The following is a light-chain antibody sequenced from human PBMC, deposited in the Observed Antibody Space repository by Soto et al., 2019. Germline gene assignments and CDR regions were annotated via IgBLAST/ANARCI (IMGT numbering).Light chain of an antibody. CDR2: EGT. J-gene: IGLJ1*01. V-gene: IGLV2-23*01. CDR1: SSDIGNYNL. CDR3: CSYSGNTLSPYV. Sequence: QAVVTQPASVSGSPGQSITISCTGTSSDIGNYNLVSWYQQHPGKAPKVIIYEGTKRPSGVSNRFSGSKSGNTASLRISGLQAEDEADYYCCSYSGNTLSPYVFGTGTKVTVL.